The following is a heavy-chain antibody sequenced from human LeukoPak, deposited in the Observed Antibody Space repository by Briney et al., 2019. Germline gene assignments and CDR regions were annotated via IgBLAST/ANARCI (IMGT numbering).Heavy chain of an antibody. CDR2: IYSGGST. Sequence: GGSLRLSCAASGFTVSSNYMSWVRQAPGKGLEWVSVIYSGGSTYYADSVKGRFTISRHNSTNTLYLQMNSLRAEDTAVYYCARDHGSAFGHYYYYGMDVWGQGTTVTVSS. D-gene: IGHD3-10*01. V-gene: IGHV3-53*04. CDR1: GFTVSSNY. CDR3: ARDHGSAFGHYYYYGMDV. J-gene: IGHJ6*02.